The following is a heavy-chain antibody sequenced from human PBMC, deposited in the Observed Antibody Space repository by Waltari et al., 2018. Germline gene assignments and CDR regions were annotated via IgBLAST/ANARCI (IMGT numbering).Heavy chain of an antibody. CDR1: GYTFPSYD. CDR2: MNPNSGNT. D-gene: IGHD1-26*01. J-gene: IGHJ3*02. V-gene: IGHV1-8*01. CDR3: ARAVPGWDGAFDI. Sequence: QVQLVQSGAEVKKPGASVKVSCKASGYTFPSYDTHRVRQATGQGLEWMGWMNPNSGNTGYSQKFQGRVTMTRNTSISTAYMELSSLRSEDTAVYYCARAVPGWDGAFDIWGQGTMVTVSS.